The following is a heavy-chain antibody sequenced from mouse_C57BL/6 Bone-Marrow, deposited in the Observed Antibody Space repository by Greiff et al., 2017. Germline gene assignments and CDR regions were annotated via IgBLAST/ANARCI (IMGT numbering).Heavy chain of an antibody. Sequence: QVQLQQPGAELVKPGASVKLSCKASGYTFTSYWMHWVKQRPGQGLEWIGMIHPNSGSTNYNEKFKSKATLTVDKSSSTAYMQLSSLTSEDSAVYYWARKGSSYCYWYFDVWGTGTTVTVSS. CDR2: IHPNSGST. CDR3: ARKGSSYCYWYFDV. D-gene: IGHD1-1*01. CDR1: GYTFTSYW. J-gene: IGHJ1*03. V-gene: IGHV1-64*01.